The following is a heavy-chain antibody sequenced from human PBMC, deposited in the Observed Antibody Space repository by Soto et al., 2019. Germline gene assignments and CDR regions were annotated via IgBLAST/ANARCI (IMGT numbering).Heavy chain of an antibody. CDR1: GYSISSGYY. D-gene: IGHD6-6*01. CDR2: IYHSGST. V-gene: IGHV4-38-2*01. J-gene: IGHJ4*02. CDR3: ARVGDISSSSPTYYFDY. Sequence: SETLSLTCAVSGYSISSGYYWGCIRQPPGKGLEWIGSIYHSGSTYYNPSLKSRVTISVDTSKNQFSLKLSSVTAADTAVYYCARVGDISSSSPTYYFDYWGQGTLVTVYS.